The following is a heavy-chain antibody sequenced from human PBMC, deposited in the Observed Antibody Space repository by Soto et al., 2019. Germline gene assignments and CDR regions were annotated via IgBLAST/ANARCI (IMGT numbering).Heavy chain of an antibody. CDR1: VGSFSGYY. Sequence: PSETLSLSCAVYVGSFSGYYWSGIRPPPGKGLEWIGEIYHTGSTNYNPSLKSRVTISVDTSKNQFSLQLRSVTAADTAVYYCATGISMMVLVQRDAPDKFYFDSWGQGTLVTVSS. J-gene: IGHJ4*02. CDR2: IYHTGST. CDR3: ATGISMMVLVQRDAPDKFYFDS. D-gene: IGHD3-22*01. V-gene: IGHV4-34*01.